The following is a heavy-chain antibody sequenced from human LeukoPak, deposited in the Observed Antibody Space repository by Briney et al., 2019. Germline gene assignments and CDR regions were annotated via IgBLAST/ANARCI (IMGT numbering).Heavy chain of an antibody. J-gene: IGHJ4*02. CDR3: TRRGTIAACDY. CDR2: IRSKAYGGTT. V-gene: IGHV3-49*03. D-gene: IGHD6-6*01. CDR1: GFTFGDYA. Sequence: PGGSLRLSCTASGFTFGDYAMSWFRQAPGKGLEWVGFIRSKAYGGTTEYAASVKGRFTISRDDSKSIGYLQMNSLKTEDTAVYYCTRRGTIAACDYWGQGTLVTVSS.